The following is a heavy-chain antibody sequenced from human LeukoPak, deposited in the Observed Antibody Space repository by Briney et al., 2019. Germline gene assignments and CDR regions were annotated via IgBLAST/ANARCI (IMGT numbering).Heavy chain of an antibody. CDR1: GGSISSYY. D-gene: IGHD3-3*01. Sequence: SETLSLTCTVSGGSISSYYWSWIRQPAGKGLEWIGRIYTSGSTNYNPSLKSRVTMSVDTSKNQFSLKLSSVTAADTTVYYCARDSGFWSGYRPYYYYYGMDVWGQGTTVTVSS. J-gene: IGHJ6*02. V-gene: IGHV4-4*07. CDR3: ARDSGFWSGYRPYYYYYGMDV. CDR2: IYTSGST.